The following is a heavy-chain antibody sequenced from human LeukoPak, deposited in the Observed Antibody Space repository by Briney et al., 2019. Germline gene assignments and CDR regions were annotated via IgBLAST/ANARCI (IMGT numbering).Heavy chain of an antibody. D-gene: IGHD6-13*01. Sequence: SETLSLTCTVSGGSISSSSYYWGWIRQPPGKGLEWIGSIYYSGSTYYNPSLKSRVTISVDTSKNQFSLNLSSVTAADTAVYYCARRADSAAAGIYYYYYMDVWGKGTTVTVSS. CDR3: ARRADSAAAGIYYYYYMDV. J-gene: IGHJ6*03. V-gene: IGHV4-39*07. CDR1: GGSISSSSYY. CDR2: IYYSGST.